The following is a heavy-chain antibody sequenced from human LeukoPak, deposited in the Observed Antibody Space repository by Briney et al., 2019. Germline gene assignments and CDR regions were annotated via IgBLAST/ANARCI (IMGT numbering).Heavy chain of an antibody. CDR2: IYYSRST. J-gene: IGHJ4*02. D-gene: IGHD1-1*01. V-gene: IGHV4-59*01. CDR1: GGSISGYY. CDR3: ARGGWVQFSY. Sequence: SETLSLTCTVSGGSISGYYWSWIRQSPGKGLEWIGYIYYSRSTHYNPSLKSRVTISVDRSKNQFSLKMNSVTAADTAVYYCARGGWVQFSYWGQGTLVTVSS.